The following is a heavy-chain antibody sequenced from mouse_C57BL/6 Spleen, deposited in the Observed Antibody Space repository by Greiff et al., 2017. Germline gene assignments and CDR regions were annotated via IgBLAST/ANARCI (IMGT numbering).Heavy chain of an antibody. J-gene: IGHJ2*01. CDR3: ASQHYYGSSRGFDY. CDR2: IYPRDGST. D-gene: IGHD1-1*01. CDR1: GYTFTSYD. Sequence: VKLMESGPELVKPGASVKLSCKASGYTFTSYDINWVKQRPGQGLEWIGWIYPRDGSTKYNEKFKGKATLTGATSSSTAYMALHSLTSEDSAVYCCASQHYYGSSRGFDYWGQGTTLTVSS. V-gene: IGHV1-85*01.